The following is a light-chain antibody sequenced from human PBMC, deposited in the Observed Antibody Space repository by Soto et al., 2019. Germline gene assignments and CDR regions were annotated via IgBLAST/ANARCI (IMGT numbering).Light chain of an antibody. CDR2: AAS. V-gene: IGKV1-39*01. CDR3: QQSYSNPKT. Sequence: DIQMTQSPSSLSASVGDRVTITCRASQSMSSYLNWYQQKPGKAPKLLIYAASSLQSGVPSRFSGSGSGTDLTLTICSLQPEDFATYYCQQSYSNPKTFGQGTKVEIK. J-gene: IGKJ1*01. CDR1: QSMSSY.